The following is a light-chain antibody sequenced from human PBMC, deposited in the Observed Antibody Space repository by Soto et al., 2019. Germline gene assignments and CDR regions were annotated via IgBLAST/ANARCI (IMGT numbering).Light chain of an antibody. Sequence: QSALTQPASVSGSPGQSITISCTGTSRDIGAYKYVSWYQQHPGRAPKLMIYEVILRPSGVSSRFSGSKSGKTASLSISGLHADDEADYYCSSYTSSRTLVFGGGTKLTVL. V-gene: IGLV2-14*01. J-gene: IGLJ2*01. CDR3: SSYTSSRTLV. CDR2: EVI. CDR1: SRDIGAYKY.